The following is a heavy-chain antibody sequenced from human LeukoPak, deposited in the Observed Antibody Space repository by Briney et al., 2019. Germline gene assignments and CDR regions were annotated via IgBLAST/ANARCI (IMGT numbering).Heavy chain of an antibody. CDR2: ITSYRRDT. V-gene: IGHV3-23*01. CDR3: ARGIAVALLDY. CDR1: GFTFSNYA. Sequence: GGSLRLSCEASGFTFSNYAMNWVRQTPGKGLEWVSSITSYRRDTYYADSVKGRFTISRDNSKNTLYLQMNSLRAEDTAVYYCARGIAVALLDYWGQGTLVTVSS. J-gene: IGHJ4*02. D-gene: IGHD6-19*01.